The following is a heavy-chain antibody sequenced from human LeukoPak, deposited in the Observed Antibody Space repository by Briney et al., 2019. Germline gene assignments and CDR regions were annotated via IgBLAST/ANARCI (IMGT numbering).Heavy chain of an antibody. CDR1: GFSFSRYE. J-gene: IGHJ3*02. D-gene: IGHD6-19*01. V-gene: IGHV3-13*01. CDR3: VREGRGRSGTNAYDI. CDR2: IGTSGDT. Sequence: GGSLRLSCASSGFSFSRYEMHWVRQGTGKRLEWVSAIGTSGDTFYAGSVKGRFTISRENAKDSLYLQMNSLSAGDTAVYYCVREGRGRSGTNAYDIWGQGTAVSVST.